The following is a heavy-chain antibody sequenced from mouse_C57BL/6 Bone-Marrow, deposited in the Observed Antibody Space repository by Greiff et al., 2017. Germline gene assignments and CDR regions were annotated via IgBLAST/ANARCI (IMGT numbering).Heavy chain of an antibody. V-gene: IGHV1-7*01. Sequence: QVQLKQSGAELAKPGASVKMSCKASGYTFTSYWMNWVKQRPGQGLEWIGYINPSSGYTKYNQKFKDKATLTADKSSSPAYMQLSSLTYEDSAVYYCARYFFDYWGQGTTLTVSS. CDR1: GYTFTSYW. J-gene: IGHJ2*01. CDR2: INPSSGYT. CDR3: ARYFFDY.